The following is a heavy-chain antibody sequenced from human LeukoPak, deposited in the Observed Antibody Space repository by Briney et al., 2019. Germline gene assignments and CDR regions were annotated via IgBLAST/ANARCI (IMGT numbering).Heavy chain of an antibody. CDR3: ARILQLVYYFDY. Sequence: SETLSLTSAVYGGSFSGYYWSWIRQPPGKGLEWIGEINHSGSTNYNPSLRSRVTISVDTSKNQFSLKLSSVTAADTAVYYCARILQLVYYFDYWGQGTLVTVSS. CDR2: INHSGST. D-gene: IGHD6-13*01. J-gene: IGHJ4*02. V-gene: IGHV4-34*01. CDR1: GGSFSGYY.